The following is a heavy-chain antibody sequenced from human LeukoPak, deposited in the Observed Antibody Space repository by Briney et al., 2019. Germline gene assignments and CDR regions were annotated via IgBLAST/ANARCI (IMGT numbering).Heavy chain of an antibody. J-gene: IGHJ6*03. D-gene: IGHD3-10*01. V-gene: IGHV3-30*02. Sequence: GGSLRLSCAASGFTFSSYGMHWVRQAPGKGLEWVAFIRYDGSNKYYADSVKGRFTISRDNSKNTLYLQMNSLRAEDTAVYYCARDRLCGSGSYYTYYYYYYMDVWGKGTTVTISS. CDR3: ARDRLCGSGSYYTYYYYYYMDV. CDR1: GFTFSSYG. CDR2: IRYDGSNK.